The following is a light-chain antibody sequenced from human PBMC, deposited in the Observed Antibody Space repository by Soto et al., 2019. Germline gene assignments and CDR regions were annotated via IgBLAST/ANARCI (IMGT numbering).Light chain of an antibody. J-gene: IGLJ1*01. CDR2: EVS. Sequence: QSVLTQPASVSGSPGQSITFSCTGTSSDIGAYDYVSWYQQHPGKAPKLMIYEVSNRPSGVSNRFSGSKSGNTASLTISGLQAEDEAGYYCSSYRGSSIRLFGTGTKVTVL. CDR1: SSDIGAYDY. V-gene: IGLV2-14*01. CDR3: SSYRGSSIRL.